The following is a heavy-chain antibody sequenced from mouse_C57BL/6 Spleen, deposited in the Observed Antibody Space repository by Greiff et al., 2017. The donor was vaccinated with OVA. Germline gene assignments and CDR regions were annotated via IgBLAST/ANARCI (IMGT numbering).Heavy chain of an antibody. J-gene: IGHJ2*01. CDR3: ARFGGNYGEND. Sequence: EVQLQQSGPELVKPGASVKISCKASGPFSTRPHMHWVKQSSEKSLEWIGEINPSTGGTSYNQKFKGKATLTVDKSSSTAYMQLKSLTSEDSAVYYCARFGGNYGENDWGQGTTLTVSS. D-gene: IGHD2-1*01. CDR2: INPSTGGT. V-gene: IGHV1-43*01. CDR1: GPFSTRPH.